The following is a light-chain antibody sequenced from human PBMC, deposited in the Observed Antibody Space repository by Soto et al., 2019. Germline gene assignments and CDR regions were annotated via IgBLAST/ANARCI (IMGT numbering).Light chain of an antibody. CDR2: GNS. CDR3: QSYGSSLSGWV. V-gene: IGLV1-40*01. J-gene: IGLJ3*02. Sequence: QSVLTQPPSVSGAPGQRVTISCTGSSSNIGAGDDVHWSQQLSGTAPKLLIHGNSNRPSGVPDRFSGSKSGTSASLAITGGRAADEADYYCQSYGSSLSGWVFGGGPKLTVL. CDR1: SSNIGAGDD.